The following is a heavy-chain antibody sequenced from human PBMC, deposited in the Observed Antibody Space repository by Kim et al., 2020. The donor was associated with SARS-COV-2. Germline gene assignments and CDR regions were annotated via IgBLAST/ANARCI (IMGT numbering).Heavy chain of an antibody. D-gene: IGHD4-17*01. V-gene: IGHV1-3*01. Sequence: YSQKFQGRVTITRDTSVSTAYMELSSLRSEDTAVYYCARDYGDRSEYFQHWGQGTLVTVSS. J-gene: IGHJ1*01. CDR3: ARDYGDRSEYFQH.